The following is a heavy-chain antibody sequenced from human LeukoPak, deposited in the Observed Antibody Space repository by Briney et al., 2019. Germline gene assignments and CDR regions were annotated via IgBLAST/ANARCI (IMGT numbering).Heavy chain of an antibody. CDR2: IHHSGST. Sequence: SETLSLTCAVSGDSISSNYWWTWVRQPPGKGLEWIGEIHHSGSTNYSPSLKSRVTISVDNSRNQFSLGLSSVSAADTAVYYCARGDDFWSGYNFDYWGQGTLVTVSS. V-gene: IGHV4-4*02. J-gene: IGHJ4*02. CDR1: GDSISSNYW. CDR3: ARGDDFWSGYNFDY. D-gene: IGHD3-3*01.